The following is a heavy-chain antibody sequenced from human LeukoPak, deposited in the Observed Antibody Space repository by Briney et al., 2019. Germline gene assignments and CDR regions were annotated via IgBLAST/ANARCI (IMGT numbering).Heavy chain of an antibody. CDR3: AREVLGIVVVPHSDWFDP. CDR1: GYTFTGYY. V-gene: IGHV1-2*02. Sequence: ASVKVSCKASGYTFTGYYMHWVRQAPGQGLEWMGWINPNSGGTNYAQKFQGRVTMTRDTSISTAYMELSRLRSDDTAVYYCAREVLGIVVVPHSDWFDPWGQGTLVTVSS. J-gene: IGHJ5*02. D-gene: IGHD2-2*03. CDR2: INPNSGGT.